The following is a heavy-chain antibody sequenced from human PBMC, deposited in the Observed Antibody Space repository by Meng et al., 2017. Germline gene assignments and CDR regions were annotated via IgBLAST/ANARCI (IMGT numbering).Heavy chain of an antibody. CDR1: GYTCTSYG. CDR2: INPNSGGT. D-gene: IGHD6-19*01. CDR3: ARDPLANSGWQDY. J-gene: IGHJ4*02. Sequence: ASVKVSCKASGYTCTSYGINWVRQAPGQGGEWMGRINPNSGGTNYAQKFQGRVSMTRNTSNNTAYMELSRLRSDDTAVYYCARDPLANSGWQDYWGQGTLVTVSS. V-gene: IGHV1-2*06.